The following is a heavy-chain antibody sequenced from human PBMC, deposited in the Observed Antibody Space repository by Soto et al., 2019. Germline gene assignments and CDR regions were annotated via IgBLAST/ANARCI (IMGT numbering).Heavy chain of an antibody. CDR3: ARERKFDFWRKGLDV. J-gene: IGHJ6*02. V-gene: IGHV1-8*01. CDR1: GYTFTTYD. Sequence: GASVKVSCKASGYTFTTYDINWVRQAPGQGLEWLGWMDPNSGSTGYAQNFQGSITMTRNISRNTAHMELSSLQSEDTAVYYCARERKFDFWRKGLDVWGQGTTVTVSS. D-gene: IGHD3-3*01. CDR2: MDPNSGST.